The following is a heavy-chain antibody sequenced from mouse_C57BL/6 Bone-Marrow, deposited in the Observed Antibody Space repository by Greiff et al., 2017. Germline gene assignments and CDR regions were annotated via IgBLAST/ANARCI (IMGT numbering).Heavy chain of an antibody. CDR2: IYPGSGST. J-gene: IGHJ2*01. Sequence: QVHVKQPGAELVKPGASVKMSCKASGYTFTSYWITWVKQRPGQGLEWIGDIYPGSGSTNYNEKFKSKATLTVAPSSSTAYMQLSSLTSEDSAVYYCAREVDYWGQGTTLTVSS. CDR3: AREVDY. CDR1: GYTFTSYW. V-gene: IGHV1-55*01.